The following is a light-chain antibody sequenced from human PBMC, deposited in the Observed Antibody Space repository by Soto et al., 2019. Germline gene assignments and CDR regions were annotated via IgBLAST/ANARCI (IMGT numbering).Light chain of an antibody. Sequence: EVVMTQSPATLSVSPGESATLSCRASQSVSSNLAWYQQKPGQAPRLLIDDVSTRATGVPARFSGSGSGTEFTLTISSLQSEDSAVYYCQQSNSWPLTFGGGTKVEIK. J-gene: IGKJ4*01. CDR1: QSVSSN. CDR3: QQSNSWPLT. CDR2: DVS. V-gene: IGKV3-15*01.